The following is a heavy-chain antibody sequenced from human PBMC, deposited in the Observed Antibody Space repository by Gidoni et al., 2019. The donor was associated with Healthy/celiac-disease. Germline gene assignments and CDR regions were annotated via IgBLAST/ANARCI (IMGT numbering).Heavy chain of an antibody. V-gene: IGHV3-53*01. D-gene: IGHD1-26*01. CDR2: IYSGGST. CDR3: ASRSLVAAPDAFDI. Sequence: EVQLVESGGGLIQPGGSLRLSCAASGFTVSSNYMSWVRQAPGKGLEWVSVIYSGGSTYYADSVKGRFTISRGNSKNTLYLQMNSLRAEDTAVYYCASRSLVAAPDAFDIWGQGTMVTVSS. J-gene: IGHJ3*02. CDR1: GFTVSSNY.